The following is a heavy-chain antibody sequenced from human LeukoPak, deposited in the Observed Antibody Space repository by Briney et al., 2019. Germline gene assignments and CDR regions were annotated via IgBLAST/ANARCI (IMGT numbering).Heavy chain of an antibody. CDR2: IKKDGSEE. J-gene: IGHJ3*01. CDR3: ARSNPNRNALDL. V-gene: IGHV3-7*01. D-gene: IGHD1-14*01. Sequence: GGSLRLSCAASGFTLNSYLMSWVRQAPGRGLEWVANIKKDGSEESYLDSVRGRFTVSRDNAKNSLFLQMNSLRGEDTAVYYCARSNPNRNALDLWGQGTMVTMSS. CDR1: GFTLNSYL.